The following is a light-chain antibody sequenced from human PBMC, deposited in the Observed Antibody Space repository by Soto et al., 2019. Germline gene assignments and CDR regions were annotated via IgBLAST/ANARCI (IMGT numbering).Light chain of an antibody. J-gene: IGLJ3*02. CDR3: SSFATTSTLL. V-gene: IGLV2-14*01. Sequence: QSALTQPASVSGSPGQSIAISCTGTSSDIGAYNYVSWYQQHPGKAPKLMIHEVSNRPSGVSDRFSGSKSGNTASLTISGLQAEDEADYYCSSFATTSTLLFGGGTKVTVL. CDR1: SSDIGAYNY. CDR2: EVS.